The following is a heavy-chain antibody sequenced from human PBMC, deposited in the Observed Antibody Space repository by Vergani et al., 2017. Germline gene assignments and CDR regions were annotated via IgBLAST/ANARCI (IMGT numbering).Heavy chain of an antibody. J-gene: IGHJ6*02. CDR3: ATYGVLRYFGWSPGGMDV. D-gene: IGHD3-9*01. Sequence: QVQLVQSGAEVKKPGASVKVSCKVSGYTLTELSMHWVRQAPGKGLEWMGGFDPEDGETIYAQKFQGRVTMTEDTSTDTAYMELSSLRSEDTAVYYCATYGVLRYFGWSPGGMDVWGQGTTVTVSS. V-gene: IGHV1-24*01. CDR2: FDPEDGET. CDR1: GYTLTELS.